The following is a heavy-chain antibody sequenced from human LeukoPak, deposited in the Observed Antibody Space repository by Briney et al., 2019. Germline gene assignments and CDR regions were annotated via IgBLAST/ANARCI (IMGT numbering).Heavy chain of an antibody. CDR1: GFTFSSYW. J-gene: IGHJ4*02. V-gene: IGHV3-7*01. Sequence: GGSLRLSCAASGFTFSSYWMSWVRQAPGKGLEWVANIKQDGSEKYYVDSVKGRFTISRDNAKNPLYLQMNSLRAEDTAVYYCARGYTPYDILTGTPILDYWGQGTLVTVSS. CDR2: IKQDGSEK. D-gene: IGHD3-9*01. CDR3: ARGYTPYDILTGTPILDY.